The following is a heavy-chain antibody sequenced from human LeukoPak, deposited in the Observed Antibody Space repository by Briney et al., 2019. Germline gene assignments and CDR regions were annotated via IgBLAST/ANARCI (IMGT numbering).Heavy chain of an antibody. V-gene: IGHV3-23*01. Sequence: GSLRLSCAASGFTFSSYAMSWVRQAPGKGLEWVSAISGSGGSTYYADSVKGRFTISRDNSKNTLYLQMNSLRAEDTAVYYCAKVFWSGYYRDYYYYMDVWGKGTTVTVSS. CDR2: ISGSGGST. J-gene: IGHJ6*03. CDR1: GFTFSSYA. CDR3: AKVFWSGYYRDYYYYMDV. D-gene: IGHD3-3*01.